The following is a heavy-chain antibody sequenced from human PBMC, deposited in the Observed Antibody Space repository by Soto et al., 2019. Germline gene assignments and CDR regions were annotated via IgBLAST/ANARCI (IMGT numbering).Heavy chain of an antibody. V-gene: IGHV4-31*03. J-gene: IGHJ4*02. CDR2: IYYTGVT. Sequence: PSETLSLTCTVSGASLHIGGYYWAWIRQNPGKGLEWIGYIYYTGVTYYNPSLKSRVTISVDTSKNQFSLKLSSVTAADTAVYYCARGSLWSEFDYWGQGTLVTVSS. D-gene: IGHD3-16*01. CDR1: GASLHIGGYY. CDR3: ARGSLWSEFDY.